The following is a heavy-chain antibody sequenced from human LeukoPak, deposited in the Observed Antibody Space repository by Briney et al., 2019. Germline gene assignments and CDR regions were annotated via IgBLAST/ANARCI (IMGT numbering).Heavy chain of an antibody. V-gene: IGHV3-7*01. Sequence: GGSLRLSCAASGFTFSSYWMSWVRQAPGKGLEWVANIKQDGSEKYYVNSVKGRFTISRDNAKNSLYLQMNNLGAEDTAVYYCANDGGAARADYWGQGTLVTVSS. J-gene: IGHJ4*02. CDR1: GFTFSSYW. D-gene: IGHD6-6*01. CDR2: IKQDGSEK. CDR3: ANDGGAARADY.